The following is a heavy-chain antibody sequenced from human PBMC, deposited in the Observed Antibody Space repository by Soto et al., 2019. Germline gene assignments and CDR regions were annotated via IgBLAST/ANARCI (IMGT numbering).Heavy chain of an antibody. D-gene: IGHD2-8*01. V-gene: IGHV3-72*01. J-gene: IGHJ4*02. Sequence: EVQLVESGGGLVQPGASLRLSCAASGFTFSDHHMDWVRQAPGKALGWVGRDRNKANSYTTAYAASVKGRFTISRDDSKNSLSLQMNSLKTEDTALYFCARLMGASFDLWGQGTLVTVSS. CDR3: ARLMGASFDL. CDR1: GFTFSDHH. CDR2: DRNKANSYTT.